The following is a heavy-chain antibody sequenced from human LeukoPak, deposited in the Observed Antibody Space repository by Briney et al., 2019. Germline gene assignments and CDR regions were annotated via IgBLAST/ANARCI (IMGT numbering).Heavy chain of an antibody. CDR1: GFTFSSYS. J-gene: IGHJ4*02. CDR2: INSDGSST. D-gene: IGHD1-1*01. Sequence: QSGGSLRLSCAASGFTFSSYSMNWVRQAPGKGLVWVSRINSDGSSTSYADSVKGRFTISRDNAENTLYLQINSLRAEDTAVYYCATDEAATGRLDYWGQGTLVTDSS. CDR3: ATDEAATGRLDY. V-gene: IGHV3-74*01.